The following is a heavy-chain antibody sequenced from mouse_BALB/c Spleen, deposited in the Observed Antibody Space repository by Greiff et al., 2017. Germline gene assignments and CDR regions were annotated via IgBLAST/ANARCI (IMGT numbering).Heavy chain of an antibody. CDR2: ISYSGST. CDR1: GYSITSDYA. CDR3: ARSKRYDGSFAY. D-gene: IGHD2-14*01. V-gene: IGHV3-2*02. J-gene: IGHJ3*01. Sequence: EVQRVESGPGLVKPSQSLSLTCTVTGYSITSDYAWNWIRQFPGNKLEWMGYISYSGSTSYNPSLKSRISITRDTSKNQFFLQLNSVTTEDTATYYCARSKRYDGSFAYWGQGTLVTVSA.